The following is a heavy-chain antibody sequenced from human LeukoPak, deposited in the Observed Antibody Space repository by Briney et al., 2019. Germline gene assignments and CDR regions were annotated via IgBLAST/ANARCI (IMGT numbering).Heavy chain of an antibody. V-gene: IGHV5-51*01. CDR3: ARGRGYCSSSRCYDFDY. CDR1: GYSFSDYW. CDR2: IYPGDSET. J-gene: IGHJ4*02. D-gene: IGHD2-2*01. Sequence: GESLKISFTGSGYSFSDYWIAWVRQMPGKGLEWMGIIYPGDSETTYSPSFQGQVTISADRSITTTYLQWSSLKASDTAMYYCARGRGYCSSSRCYDFDYWGQGTLVTVSS.